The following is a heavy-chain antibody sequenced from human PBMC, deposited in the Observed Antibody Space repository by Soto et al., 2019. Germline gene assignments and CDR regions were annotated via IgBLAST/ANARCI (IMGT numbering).Heavy chain of an antibody. CDR2: MYYSGST. CDR3: AKGSGFLVYFDY. V-gene: IGHV4-39*01. D-gene: IGHD3-10*01. CDR1: GGSISSSSYY. J-gene: IGHJ4*02. Sequence: SETLSLTCTVSGGSISSSSYYWGWIRQPPGKGLEWIGSMYYSGSTYYNPSLQSRVTISVDTSKNQFSLKLTSVTAADTAVYYCAKGSGFLVYFDYWGQGTLVTVSS.